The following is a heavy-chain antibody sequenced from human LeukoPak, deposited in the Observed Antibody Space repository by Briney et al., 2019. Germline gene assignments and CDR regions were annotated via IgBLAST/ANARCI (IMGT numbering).Heavy chain of an antibody. CDR2: IIPIFGTA. CDR1: GGTFSSYA. Sequence: ASVKVSCKASGGTFSSYAIRWVRQAPGQGLEWMGGIIPIFGTANYAQKFQGRVTITTDESTSTAYMELSSLRSEDTAVYYCAKSDEELERRMIDYYYMDVWGKGTTVTVSS. D-gene: IGHD1-1*01. J-gene: IGHJ6*03. V-gene: IGHV1-69*05. CDR3: AKSDEELERRMIDYYYMDV.